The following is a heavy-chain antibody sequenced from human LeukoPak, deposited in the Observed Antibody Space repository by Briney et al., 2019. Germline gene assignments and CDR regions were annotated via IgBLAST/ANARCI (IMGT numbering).Heavy chain of an antibody. CDR1: GYTFTSYG. Sequence: GASVKVSCKASGYTFTSYGISWVRQAPGQGLEWMGWISAYNGNTNYAQKLQGRVTMTTDTSASTAYMELRSLRSDDTAVYYCARDPRYSSSSDYYYYYMDVWGKGTTVTISS. J-gene: IGHJ6*03. V-gene: IGHV1-18*01. CDR2: ISAYNGNT. CDR3: ARDPRYSSSSDYYYYYMDV. D-gene: IGHD6-6*01.